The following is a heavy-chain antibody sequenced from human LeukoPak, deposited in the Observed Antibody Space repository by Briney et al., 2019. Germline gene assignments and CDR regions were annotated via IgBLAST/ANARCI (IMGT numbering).Heavy chain of an antibody. J-gene: IGHJ4*02. CDR1: GGSISSSNYY. CDR3: ARGGEWFSFDY. V-gene: IGHV4-61*02. CDR2: IYTSGST. D-gene: IGHD3-3*01. Sequence: SETLSLTCAVSGGSISSSNYYWSWIRQPAGKGLEWIGRIYTSGSTNYNPSLKSRVTISIDTSKNQFSLKLSSVTAADTAVYYCARGGEWFSFDYWGQGTPVTVSS.